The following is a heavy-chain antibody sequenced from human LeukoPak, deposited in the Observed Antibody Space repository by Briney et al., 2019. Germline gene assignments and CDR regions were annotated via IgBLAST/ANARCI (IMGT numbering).Heavy chain of an antibody. J-gene: IGHJ4*02. CDR2: IYHSGST. Sequence: RASETLSLTCAVSGGSISSGGYSWSWIRQPPGKGLEWIGYIYHSGSTYYNPSLKSRVTISVDTSKNQFSLKLSSVTAADTAVYYCARDGVGDGYTDWGQGTLVTVSS. CDR1: GGSISSGGYS. D-gene: IGHD5-24*01. CDR3: ARDGVGDGYTD. V-gene: IGHV4-30-2*01.